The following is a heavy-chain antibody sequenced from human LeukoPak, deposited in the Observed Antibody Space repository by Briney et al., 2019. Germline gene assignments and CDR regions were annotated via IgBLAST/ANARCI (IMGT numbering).Heavy chain of an antibody. J-gene: IGHJ4*02. D-gene: IGHD4-17*01. CDR3: ARVTYVDDMLYQYFDY. Sequence: SETLSLTCAVSSYSISSGSYWGWIRQSPGKGLEWVGSIFHSGNSYYNPSLKSRLTMSVDTSKNQFSLKLTSVTAADTALYYCARVTYVDDMLYQYFDYWGQGILITVSS. CDR1: SYSISSGSY. CDR2: IFHSGNS. V-gene: IGHV4-38-2*01.